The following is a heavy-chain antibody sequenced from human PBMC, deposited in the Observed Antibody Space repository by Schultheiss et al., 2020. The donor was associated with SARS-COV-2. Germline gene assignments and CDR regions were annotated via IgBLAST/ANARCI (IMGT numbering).Heavy chain of an antibody. Sequence: SETLSLTCAVYGGSFSGYYWSWIRQPPGKGLEWIGRIYTSGSTNYNPSLRSRVTISVDTSKNQFSLKLTSVTAADTAVYYCARYGPYSFESWGHGTLVTVSS. CDR2: IYTSGST. J-gene: IGHJ4*01. CDR3: ARYGPYSFES. CDR1: GGSFSGYY. V-gene: IGHV4-59*10.